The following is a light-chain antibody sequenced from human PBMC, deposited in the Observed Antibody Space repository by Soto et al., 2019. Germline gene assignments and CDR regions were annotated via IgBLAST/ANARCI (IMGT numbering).Light chain of an antibody. CDR1: STDVGGYNY. CDR3: GSYTSTDTPFV. CDR2: EVS. Sequence: QSALAQPSSASGSPGQSITISCTGTSTDVGGYNYVSWYQHRPGKGPKLIIYEVSNRPSGVSDRFSGSKSGNKASLIISTLEAEDESDYYCGSYTSTDTPFVFGTGTKVTVL. J-gene: IGLJ1*01. V-gene: IGLV2-14*01.